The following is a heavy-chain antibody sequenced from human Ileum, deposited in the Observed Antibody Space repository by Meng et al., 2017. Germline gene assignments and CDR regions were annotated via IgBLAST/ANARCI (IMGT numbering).Heavy chain of an antibody. CDR1: GYSLSISGVG. Sequence: ITLTESGPTWLTPTQTLKLTCTFSGYSLSISGVGVPWSRQTPGKALEWLAVIYWDNDKRYSPSLRSRLTITKDTSKNQVVLTITNMDPVDTATYVCAHRQNSVLGGWDGGCVDLWGQGTLVTVSS. CDR3: AHRQNSVLGGWDGGCVDL. V-gene: IGHV2-5*02. D-gene: IGHD6-19*01. J-gene: IGHJ5*02. CDR2: IYWDNDK.